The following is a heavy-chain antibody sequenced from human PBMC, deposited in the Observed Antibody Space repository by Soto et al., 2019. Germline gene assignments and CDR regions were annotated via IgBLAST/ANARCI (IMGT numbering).Heavy chain of an antibody. CDR3: ARESHDSLTGPPSGWYFDS. CDR1: GGSFSGFY. J-gene: IGHJ2*01. D-gene: IGHD3-9*01. Sequence: QVQLQQWGAGPLRPLETLSLTCGVSGGSFSGFYWAWIRQSPGKRLEWIGENNDRGSINYNPSRKRCVSISVDISMNHYSLNLSSVTAAATAVYYCARESHDSLTGPPSGWYFDSWGRVTLVTVSS. V-gene: IGHV4-34*01. CDR2: NNDRGSI.